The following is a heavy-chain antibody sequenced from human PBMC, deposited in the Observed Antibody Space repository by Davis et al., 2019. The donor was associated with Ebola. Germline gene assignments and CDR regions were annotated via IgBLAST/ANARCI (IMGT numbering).Heavy chain of an antibody. Sequence: GESLNISCSASGFTLSNSGMHWVRQAPGKGLEYVSAIIDNGDTTNYADSVKGRFTISRDNSKDTLYLHMTSLRPEDTATYYCVKGWLVHDFWGQGTMVTVSS. CDR3: VKGWLVHDF. D-gene: IGHD6-6*01. V-gene: IGHV3-64D*08. CDR1: GFTLSNSG. J-gene: IGHJ4*02. CDR2: IIDNGDTT.